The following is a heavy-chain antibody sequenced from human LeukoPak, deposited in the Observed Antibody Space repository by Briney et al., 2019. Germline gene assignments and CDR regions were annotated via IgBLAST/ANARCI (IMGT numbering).Heavy chain of an antibody. CDR3: ARATYYYDSSGYLHYFDY. Sequence: SKTLSLTCTVSGGSISSYYWSWIRQPAGKGLEWIGRIYTSGSTNYNPSLKSRVTMSVDTSKNQFSLKLSSVTAADTAVYYCARATYYYDSSGYLHYFDYWGQGTLVTVSS. V-gene: IGHV4-4*07. CDR1: GGSISSYY. J-gene: IGHJ4*02. CDR2: IYTSGST. D-gene: IGHD3-22*01.